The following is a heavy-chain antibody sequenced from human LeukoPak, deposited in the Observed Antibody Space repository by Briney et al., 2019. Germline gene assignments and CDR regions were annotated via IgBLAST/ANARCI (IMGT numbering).Heavy chain of an antibody. CDR3: ASSPGY. Sequence: PSETLSLTCSVSGGSISSSTYYWGWIRQPPGKGLEWIGTVYYSGSTYYNPSLKSRVTISVDTSKNQFSLKLSSVTAADTAVYYCASSPGYWGQGTLVTVSS. CDR2: VYYSGST. J-gene: IGHJ4*02. V-gene: IGHV4-39*07. CDR1: GGSISSSTYY.